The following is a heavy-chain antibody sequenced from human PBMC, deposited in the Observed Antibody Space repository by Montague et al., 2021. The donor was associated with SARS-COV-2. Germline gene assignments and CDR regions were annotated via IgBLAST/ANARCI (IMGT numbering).Heavy chain of an antibody. D-gene: IGHD3-10*01. CDR3: ARHPPHSPSGNYLGPGGFDN. CDR1: GVSISSAHYC. V-gene: IGHV4-39*01. J-gene: IGHJ3*02. CDR2: IFYDGTS. Sequence: SETLSLTCTVSGVSISSAHYCWGWVRQTPGKGLEWIGNIFYDGTSRSNPSLNSRVTISVDTSKSQLSLRLSSVTAADTAVYFCARHPPHSPSGNYLGPGGFDNWGPGRMVTVSS.